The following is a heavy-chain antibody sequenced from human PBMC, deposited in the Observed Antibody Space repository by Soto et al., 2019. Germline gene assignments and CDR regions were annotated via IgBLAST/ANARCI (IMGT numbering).Heavy chain of an antibody. CDR2: INSDGSST. Sequence: GSLRLSCAASGFTFSSYWMHWVRQAPGEGLVWVSRINSDGSSTSYADSVKGRFTISRDNAKNTLYLQMNSLRAEDTAVYYCARDPRGYSYGYGRARYFDYWGQGTLVTVSS. CDR3: ARDPRGYSYGYGRARYFDY. J-gene: IGHJ4*02. D-gene: IGHD5-18*01. V-gene: IGHV3-74*01. CDR1: GFTFSSYW.